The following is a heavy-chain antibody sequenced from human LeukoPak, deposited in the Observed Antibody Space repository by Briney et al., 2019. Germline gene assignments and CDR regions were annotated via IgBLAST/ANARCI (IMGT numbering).Heavy chain of an antibody. CDR2: IYYSGST. CDR3: ARIPGYGRYYYYMDV. Sequence: PSETLSLTCTVSGGSISSSSYYWGWLRQPPGKGLEWSGSIYYSGSTYYNPSLTSRVTISVDTSKNQFSLKLSSVTAAATAVYYCARIPGYGRYYYYMDVWGKGTTVTVSS. D-gene: IGHD5-18*01. J-gene: IGHJ6*03. CDR1: GGSISSSSYY. V-gene: IGHV4-39*01.